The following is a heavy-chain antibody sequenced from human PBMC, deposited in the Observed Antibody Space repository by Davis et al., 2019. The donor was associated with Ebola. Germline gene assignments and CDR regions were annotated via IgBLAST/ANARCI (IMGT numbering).Heavy chain of an antibody. CDR2: IIPILGIA. V-gene: IGHV1-69*10. CDR1: GGTFSSYA. Sequence: SVKVSCKASGGTFSSYAISWVRQAPGQGLEWMGGIIPILGIANYAQNLQGRVTLTTDTSTSTVYMELRSLRSDDTAVYYCARARSRYSGSYYDYWGQGTLITVSS. CDR3: ARARSRYSGSYYDY. D-gene: IGHD1-26*01. J-gene: IGHJ4*02.